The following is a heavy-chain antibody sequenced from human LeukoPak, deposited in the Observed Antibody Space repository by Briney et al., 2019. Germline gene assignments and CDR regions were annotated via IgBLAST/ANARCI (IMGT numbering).Heavy chain of an antibody. CDR1: GITFNNYG. CDR2: IFYDGSTK. J-gene: IGHJ4*02. D-gene: IGHD2/OR15-2a*01. CDR3: AKGQAYYFSFADY. Sequence: PGGSLRLSCAASGITFNNYGMHWVRQAPGKGLEWVAVIFYDGSTKHYADSVKGRFTISRDNSKNTLYLEMNSLRAEDTAVYYCAKGQAYYFSFADYWGQGTRVTVSS. V-gene: IGHV3-33*06.